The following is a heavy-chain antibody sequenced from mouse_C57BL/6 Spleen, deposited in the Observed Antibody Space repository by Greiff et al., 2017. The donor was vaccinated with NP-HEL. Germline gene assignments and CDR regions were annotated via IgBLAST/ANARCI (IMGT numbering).Heavy chain of an antibody. CDR1: GYTFTDYY. Sequence: EVQLQQSGPELVKPGASVKISCKASGYTFTDYYMNWVKQSHGKSLEWIGDINPNNGGTSYNQKFKGKATLTVAKSSSTAYMELRSLTSEDSAVYYFARSYYGSSPHYFDYWGQGTTLTVSS. J-gene: IGHJ2*01. CDR3: ARSYYGSSPHYFDY. D-gene: IGHD1-1*01. V-gene: IGHV1-26*01. CDR2: INPNNGGT.